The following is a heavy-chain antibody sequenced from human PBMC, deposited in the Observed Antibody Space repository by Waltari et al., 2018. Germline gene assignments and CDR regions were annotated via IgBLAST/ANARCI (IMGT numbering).Heavy chain of an antibody. D-gene: IGHD1-26*01. CDR2: VHPNSGNA. Sequence: QEHLVQSGAEVKKPGASVKVSCKASGYNFHNYDINWVRQTTGQGLEWMGWVHPNSGNAGFAHNFQGRVSMTRDPSIATAYLEVSDLRSDDTAVYYCGRGPLGGGSDTFDIWGEGTTVTVS. V-gene: IGHV1-8*01. CDR1: GYNFHNYD. CDR3: GRGPLGGGSDTFDI. J-gene: IGHJ3*02.